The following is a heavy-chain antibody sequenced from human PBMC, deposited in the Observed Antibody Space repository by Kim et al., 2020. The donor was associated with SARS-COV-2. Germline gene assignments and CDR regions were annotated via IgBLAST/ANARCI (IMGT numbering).Heavy chain of an antibody. CDR2: INPSGGSI. D-gene: IGHD6-13*01. Sequence: ASVKVSCKASGYTFTSYYMHWVRQVPGQGLEWMGIINPSGGSISYAQKFQGRVTMTRDTSTSTAYMELSSLRSEDTAVYYCAIVTGYRSSWYVGLESRPYGMDVWGQGTTVTVSS. V-gene: IGHV1-46*01. CDR3: AIVTGYRSSWYVGLESRPYGMDV. J-gene: IGHJ6*02. CDR1: GYTFTSYY.